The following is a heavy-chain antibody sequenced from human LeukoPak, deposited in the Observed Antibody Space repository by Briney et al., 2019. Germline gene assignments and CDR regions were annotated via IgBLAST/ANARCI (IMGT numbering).Heavy chain of an antibody. D-gene: IGHD6-13*01. CDR2: ISYDGSNK. CDR3: AKDYPYSSSWFDY. Sequence: GGSLRLSCAASGFTFSSYGMHWVRQAPGKGLEWVAVISYDGSNKYYGDSVKGRFTISRDNSKNTLYLQMNSLRAEDTAVYYCAKDYPYSSSWFDYWGQGTLVTVSS. V-gene: IGHV3-30*18. CDR1: GFTFSSYG. J-gene: IGHJ4*02.